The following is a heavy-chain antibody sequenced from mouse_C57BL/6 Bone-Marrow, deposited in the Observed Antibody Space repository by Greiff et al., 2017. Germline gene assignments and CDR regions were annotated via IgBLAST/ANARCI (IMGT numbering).Heavy chain of an antibody. CDR2: IDPSDSYT. Sequence: QVQLHQPGAEFVKPGASVKLSCKASGYTFTSYWMQWVKQRPGQGLEWIAEIDPSDSYTNSNQKFKGKVTLTVDTSSSTAYMQRSSLTSEDSAVYYCAKWYFDGWGTGTTVTVSS. CDR1: GYTFTSYW. J-gene: IGHJ1*03. V-gene: IGHV1-50*01. CDR3: AKWYFDG.